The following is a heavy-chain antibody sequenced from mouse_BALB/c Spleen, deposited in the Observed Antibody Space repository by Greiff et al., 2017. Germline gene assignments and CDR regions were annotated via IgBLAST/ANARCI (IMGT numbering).Heavy chain of an antibody. J-gene: IGHJ3*01. CDR2: IDTSDSYT. D-gene: IGHD2-4*01. Sequence: VQLQQSGAELVMPGASVKMSCKASGYTFTDYWMHWVKQRPGQGLEWIGAIDTSDSYTSYNQKFKGKATLTVDESSSTAYMQLSSLTSEDSAVYYCARDDYWFAYWGQGTLVTVSA. CDR1: GYTFTDYW. V-gene: IGHV1-69*01. CDR3: ARDDYWFAY.